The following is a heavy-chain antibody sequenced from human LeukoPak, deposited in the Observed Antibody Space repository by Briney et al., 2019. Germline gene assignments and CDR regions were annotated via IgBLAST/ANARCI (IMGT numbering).Heavy chain of an antibody. V-gene: IGHV4-59*01. Sequence: SETLSLTCTVFGGAISSYYWSWIRQPPGQGLESIGYIYYSGSTNYNPSLKSRVTISVDTSKNQFSLKLSSVTAADTAVYYCAREGHYYDSSGSSYYFDYWGQGTLVTVSS. CDR1: GGAISSYY. CDR3: AREGHYYDSSGSSYYFDY. J-gene: IGHJ4*02. D-gene: IGHD3-22*01. CDR2: IYYSGST.